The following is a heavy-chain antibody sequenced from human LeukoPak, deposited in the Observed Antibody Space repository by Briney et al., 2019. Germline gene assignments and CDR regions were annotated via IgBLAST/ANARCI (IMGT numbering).Heavy chain of an antibody. D-gene: IGHD6-19*01. CDR3: ATDWQWLGAFDI. V-gene: IGHV4-59*08. CDR2: IYYSGST. Sequence: SQTLSLTCTVSGGSISSYYWSWIRQPPGKGLEWIGYIYYSGSTNYNPSLKSRVTISVDTSKNQFSLKLSSVTAADTAVYYCATDWQWLGAFDIWGQGTMVTVSS. J-gene: IGHJ3*02. CDR1: GGSISSYY.